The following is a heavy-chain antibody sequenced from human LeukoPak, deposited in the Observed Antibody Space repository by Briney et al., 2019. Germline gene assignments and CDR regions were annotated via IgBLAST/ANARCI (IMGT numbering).Heavy chain of an antibody. V-gene: IGHV1-69*04. D-gene: IGHD3-10*01. CDR2: IIPFLDTA. CDR3: AREGRAHGSGIRYGMDV. CDR1: GGTLSNYA. J-gene: IGHJ6*02. Sequence: GASVKVSCKVSGGTLSNYAISWVRQAPGQGLAWMGRIIPFLDTAEYTQRFRGRVTFTADKSARTADMHLSSLRSEDTAVYSCAREGRAHGSGIRYGMDVWGQGTTVTVSS.